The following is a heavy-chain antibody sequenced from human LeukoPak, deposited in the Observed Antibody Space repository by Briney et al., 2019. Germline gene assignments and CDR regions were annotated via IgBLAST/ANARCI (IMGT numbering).Heavy chain of an antibody. CDR1: GFTFSSYA. D-gene: IGHD4-17*01. Sequence: WESLRLSCAASGFTFSSYAMTWVRQAPGKGLEWVSGISNSGGSTFNADSVKGRFTISRDNSKNTLYLQMNSLRAEDTAVYYCTKVRVATKLTTELDYWGQGTLVTVS. V-gene: IGHV3-23*01. CDR3: TKVRVATKLTTELDY. J-gene: IGHJ4*02. CDR2: ISNSGGST.